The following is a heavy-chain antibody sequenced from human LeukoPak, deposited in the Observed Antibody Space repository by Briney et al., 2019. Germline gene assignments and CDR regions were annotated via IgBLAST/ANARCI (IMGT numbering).Heavy chain of an antibody. CDR2: IIPIFGTA. J-gene: IGHJ4*02. D-gene: IGHD4-17*01. CDR3: ARDRSTVTTYLKN. Sequence: ASVKVSCKASEGTFSSYAISWVRQAPGQGLEWMGGIIPIFGTANYAQKFQGRVTITADESTSTAYMELSSLRSEDTAVYYCARDRSTVTTYLKNWGQGTLVTVSS. CDR1: EGTFSSYA. V-gene: IGHV1-69*13.